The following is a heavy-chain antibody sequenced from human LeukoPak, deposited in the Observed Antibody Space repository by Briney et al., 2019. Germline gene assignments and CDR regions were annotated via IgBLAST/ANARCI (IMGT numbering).Heavy chain of an antibody. CDR1: GVPLSGYYY. V-gene: IGHV4-4*07. Sequence: SETLSLTCTVSGVPLSGYYYWTWIRQPAGKGLEWIGRVSSSGPPEYNPSLKNRVAISVNPSESRFFLTVTSVTAADTAVYYCARSSDYGDYEYFLHWGQGTLVTVAS. CDR2: VSSSGPP. D-gene: IGHD4-17*01. CDR3: ARSSDYGDYEYFLH. J-gene: IGHJ1*01.